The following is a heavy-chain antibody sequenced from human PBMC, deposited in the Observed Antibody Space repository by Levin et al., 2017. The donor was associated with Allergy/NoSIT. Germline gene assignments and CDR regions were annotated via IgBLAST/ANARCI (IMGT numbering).Heavy chain of an antibody. J-gene: IGHJ4*02. CDR3: AHRRPYGDFDY. D-gene: IGHD4-17*01. CDR2: IYWDDDK. Sequence: QTLSLTCTFSGFSLSTSGVGVGWIRQPPGKALEWLALIYWDDDKRYSPSLKSRLTITKDTSKNQVVLTMTNMDPVDTATYYCAHRRPYGDFDYWGQGTLVTVSS. V-gene: IGHV2-5*02. CDR1: GFSLSTSGVG.